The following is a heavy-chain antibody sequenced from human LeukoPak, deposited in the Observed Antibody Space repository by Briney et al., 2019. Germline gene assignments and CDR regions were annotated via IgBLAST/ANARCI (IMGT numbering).Heavy chain of an antibody. D-gene: IGHD1-14*01. J-gene: IGHJ4*02. CDR1: GFTFSSYA. V-gene: IGHV3-23*01. CDR2: ISGSGGST. Sequence: GGSLRLSCAASGFTFSSYAMSWVRQAPGKGMEWVSAISGSGGSTYYADSVKGRFTISRDNSKNTLYLQMNSLRAEDTGVYYCASKIAGPEHYYFDYWGQGTLVTVSS. CDR3: ASKIAGPEHYYFDY.